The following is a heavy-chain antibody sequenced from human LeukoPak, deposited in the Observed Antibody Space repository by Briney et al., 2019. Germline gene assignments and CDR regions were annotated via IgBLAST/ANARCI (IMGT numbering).Heavy chain of an antibody. Sequence: GGSLRLSCAASGFTFSSYWMSWVRQAPGKGLEWVANIKQDGSEKCYVDSVKGRFTISRDNAKSSLYLQMHSLRAEDTAVYYCASGPGKYQLLPFHYWGQGTLVTVSS. V-gene: IGHV3-7*01. CDR3: ASGPGKYQLLPFHY. D-gene: IGHD2-2*01. CDR2: IKQDGSEK. CDR1: GFTFSSYW. J-gene: IGHJ4*02.